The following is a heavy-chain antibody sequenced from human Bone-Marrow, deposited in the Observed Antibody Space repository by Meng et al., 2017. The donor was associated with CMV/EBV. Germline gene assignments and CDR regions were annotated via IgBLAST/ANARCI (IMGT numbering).Heavy chain of an antibody. CDR2: IYSGGST. CDR3: AREFISGRSSSWYPYYYYGMDV. D-gene: IGHD6-13*01. CDR1: GFTVSSNY. J-gene: IGHJ6*02. Sequence: GESLKISCAASGFTVSSNYVSWVRQAPGKGLEWVSVIYSGGSTYYADSVKGRFTISRDNSKNTLYFQMNSLRAEDTAVYYCAREFISGRSSSWYPYYYYGMDVWGQGTTVTVSS. V-gene: IGHV3-53*01.